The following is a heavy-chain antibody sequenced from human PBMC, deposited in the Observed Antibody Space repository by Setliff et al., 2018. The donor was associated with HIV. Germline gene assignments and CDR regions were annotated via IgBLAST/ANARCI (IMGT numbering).Heavy chain of an antibody. J-gene: IGHJ4*02. CDR3: ARGYYDSSGYFVY. V-gene: IGHV1-2*02. CDR1: GYTFTGYY. D-gene: IGHD3-22*01. Sequence: ASVKVSCKASGYTFTGYYMHWVRQAPGQGLEWMGWINPNSGGTNYAQKFQGRVTMTRDTSISTAYMELSSLRSEDTAVYYCARGYYDSSGYFVYWGQGTLVTVSS. CDR2: INPNSGGT.